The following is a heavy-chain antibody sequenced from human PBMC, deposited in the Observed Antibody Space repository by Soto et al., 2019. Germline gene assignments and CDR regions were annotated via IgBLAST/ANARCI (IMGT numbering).Heavy chain of an antibody. V-gene: IGHV4-31*03. CDR1: GGSISSDDYY. CDR2: GST. J-gene: IGHJ5*02. D-gene: IGHD1-1*01. Sequence: PSETLSLTCTVSGGSISSDDYYWSWIRQHPGKGLEWIAYGSTYYNPSLKSRLTISVDTSKNQFSLKLSSVTAADTAVYYCARATRSWEPLMRGGFDPWGQGILVTVSS. CDR3: ARATRSWEPLMRGGFDP.